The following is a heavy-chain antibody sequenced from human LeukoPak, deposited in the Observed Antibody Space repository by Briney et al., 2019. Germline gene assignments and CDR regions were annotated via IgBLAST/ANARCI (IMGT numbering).Heavy chain of an antibody. Sequence: SETLSLTCTVSGGSISSYYWSWIRQPPGKGLEWIGYIYYSGSTNYNPSLKSRVTISVDTSKNQFSLKLSSVTVADTAVYYCARHGSIRYFDPTHRFDPWGQGTLVTVSS. CDR3: ARHGSIRYFDPTHRFDP. CDR1: GGSISSYY. CDR2: IYYSGST. J-gene: IGHJ5*02. V-gene: IGHV4-59*08. D-gene: IGHD3-9*01.